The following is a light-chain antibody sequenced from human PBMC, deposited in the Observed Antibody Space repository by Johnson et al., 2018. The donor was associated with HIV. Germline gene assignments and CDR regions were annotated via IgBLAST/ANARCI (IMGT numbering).Light chain of an antibody. CDR3: GTWDSSLSAGV. J-gene: IGLJ1*01. CDR2: DNN. V-gene: IGLV1-51*01. Sequence: SVLTQPPSVSAAPGQKVTISCSGSSSDMGNYAVSWYQQLQGTAPKLLIYDNNKRPSGIPDRFSGSKSGTSATLGITGLQTGDEADYYCGTWDSSLSAGVFGTGTKVTVL. CDR1: SSDMGNYA.